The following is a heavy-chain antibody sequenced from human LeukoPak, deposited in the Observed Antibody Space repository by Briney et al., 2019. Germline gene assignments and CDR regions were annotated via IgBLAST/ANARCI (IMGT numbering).Heavy chain of an antibody. CDR3: AREKPEVSSGRAFDI. J-gene: IGHJ3*02. D-gene: IGHD5/OR15-5a*01. V-gene: IGHV4-61*03. CDR2: ITSTGNT. CDR1: GGSISSSSYY. Sequence: SETLSLTCTVSGGSISSSSYYWGWIRQPPGKGLEWIGYITSTGNTQFNPSLKSRVTISVDASKSHFSLKLSSVTAADTAVYYCAREKPEVSSGRAFDIWGQGTLVTVSS.